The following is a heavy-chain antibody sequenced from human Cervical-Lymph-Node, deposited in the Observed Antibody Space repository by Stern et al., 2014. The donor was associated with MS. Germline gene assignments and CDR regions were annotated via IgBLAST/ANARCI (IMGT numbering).Heavy chain of an antibody. CDR2: INSHTGAP. Sequence: QDQLVQSGSELKKPGASVTVSCTASGYTFTKYLIHWVRQAPGQGLEWMGWINSHTGAPMYARDFAGRFVFSLDTSVTTAYLQISRLKTEDTAVYYCARDMSDFWSDYGHNWFDPWGQGTLVTVSS. D-gene: IGHD3-3*01. CDR3: ARDMSDFWSDYGHNWFDP. V-gene: IGHV7-4-1*02. CDR1: GYTFTKYL. J-gene: IGHJ5*02.